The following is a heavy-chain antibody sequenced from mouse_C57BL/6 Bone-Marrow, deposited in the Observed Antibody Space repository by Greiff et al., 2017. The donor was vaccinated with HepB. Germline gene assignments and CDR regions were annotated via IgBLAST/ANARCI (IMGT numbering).Heavy chain of an antibody. J-gene: IGHJ1*03. CDR3: TRFTWGYFDV. V-gene: IGHV1-23*01. CDR1: GYTFTDYE. CDR2: IDPETCGT. Sequence: QVQLQHSGAELVRPGASGYTFTDYEMHCVKQTPVHGLEWIGAIDPETCGTAYNQKFKGKATLTADKSSSTAYMELRSLTSEDSAVYYCTRFTWGYFDVWGTGTTVTVSS. D-gene: IGHD1-1*01.